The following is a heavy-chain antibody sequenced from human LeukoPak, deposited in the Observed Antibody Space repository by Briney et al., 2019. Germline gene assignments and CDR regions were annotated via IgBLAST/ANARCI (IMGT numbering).Heavy chain of an antibody. Sequence: SVMVSCKASGGTFSSYAISWVRQAPGQGLEWMGRIIPILGIANYAQKFQGRVTITADKSTSTAYMELSSLRSEDTAVYYCAGERYSSSSPFDYWGQGTLVTVSS. D-gene: IGHD6-6*01. CDR1: GGTFSSYA. V-gene: IGHV1-69*04. CDR2: IIPILGIA. J-gene: IGHJ4*02. CDR3: AGERYSSSSPFDY.